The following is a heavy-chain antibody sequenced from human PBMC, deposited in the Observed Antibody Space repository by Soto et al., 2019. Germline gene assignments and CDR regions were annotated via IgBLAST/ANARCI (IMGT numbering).Heavy chain of an antibody. Sequence: GSLRLSCAASGFTFDTFAMSWVRQTPQRGLEWVSAISASGTGTLYTDSVKGRFTISRDDSKNTVYLQMNSLRAEDSAVYYCAKTAQCGSTSCYRVWFDPWGQGTLVTVSS. J-gene: IGHJ5*02. V-gene: IGHV3-23*01. D-gene: IGHD2-2*02. CDR3: AKTAQCGSTSCYRVWFDP. CDR2: ISASGTGT. CDR1: GFTFDTFA.